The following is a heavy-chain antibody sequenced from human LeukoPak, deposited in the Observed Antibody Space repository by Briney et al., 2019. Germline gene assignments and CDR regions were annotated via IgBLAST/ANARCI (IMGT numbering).Heavy chain of an antibody. CDR2: INPNTGGT. V-gene: IGHV1-2*02. Sequence: ASVKVSCKASGNTFSDYYMHWVRQAPRQELEWLGWINPNTGGTNYAQKFQGRVTMTRDMSISSAYMELSRLRSDDTAVYYCARAGLGYWSNWFDPWGQGTQVTVSS. CDR1: GNTFSDYY. D-gene: IGHD2-15*01. CDR3: ARAGLGYWSNWFDP. J-gene: IGHJ5*02.